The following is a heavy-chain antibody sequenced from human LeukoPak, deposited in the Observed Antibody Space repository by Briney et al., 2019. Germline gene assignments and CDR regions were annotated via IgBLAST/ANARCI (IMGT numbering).Heavy chain of an antibody. CDR1: GYTFTDYY. Sequence: ASVKVSCKASGYTFTDYYLHWVRQAPGQGLEWMGWINPNSGDTNYAQKFQGRVTMTRDTSIRTAYTELSRLGSDDTAVYYCARDRLVDYYYYGMDVWGQGTTVTVSS. J-gene: IGHJ6*02. CDR2: INPNSGDT. D-gene: IGHD2-21*01. CDR3: ARDRLVDYYYYGMDV. V-gene: IGHV1-2*02.